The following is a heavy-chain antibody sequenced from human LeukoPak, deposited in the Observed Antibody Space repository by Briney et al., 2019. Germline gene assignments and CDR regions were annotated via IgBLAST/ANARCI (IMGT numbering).Heavy chain of an antibody. V-gene: IGHV1-18*01. Sequence: ASVKGSCKASGYTFTSYGISWVRQAPGQGLEWMGWISAYNGNTNYAQKLQGRVTMTTDTSTSTAYMELRSLRSDDTAVYYCAREVDIVVVPAAMGYWGQGTLVTVSS. CDR2: ISAYNGNT. CDR1: GYTFTSYG. CDR3: AREVDIVVVPAAMGY. J-gene: IGHJ4*02. D-gene: IGHD2-2*01.